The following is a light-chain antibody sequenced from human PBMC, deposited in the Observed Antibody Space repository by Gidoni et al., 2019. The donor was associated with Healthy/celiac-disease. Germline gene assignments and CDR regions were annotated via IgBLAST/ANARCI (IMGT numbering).Light chain of an antibody. Sequence: SSELTQPPSVSVSPGQTASITCSGDKLGDKYACWYQQKPGQSPVLVFYQGSQRPSGIPERFTGSNSGNTATLTISGTQAMDEADYYCQAWDSSTAVFGGGTKLTVL. CDR1: KLGDKY. CDR2: QGS. CDR3: QAWDSSTAV. V-gene: IGLV3-1*01. J-gene: IGLJ2*01.